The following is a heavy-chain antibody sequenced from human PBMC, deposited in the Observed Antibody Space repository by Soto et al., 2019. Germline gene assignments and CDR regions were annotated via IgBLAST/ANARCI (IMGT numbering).Heavy chain of an antibody. V-gene: IGHV3-23*01. J-gene: IGHJ5*02. CDR3: AKGRGRWPFSYYDILTGYYS. Sequence: GGSLRLSCAASGFTFSSYAMSWVRQAPGKGLEWVSAISGSGGSTYYADSVEGRFTISRDNSKNTLYLQMNSLRAEDTAVYYFAKGRGRWPFSYYDILTGYYSWGQGTLVTVSS. CDR1: GFTFSSYA. CDR2: ISGSGGST. D-gene: IGHD3-9*01.